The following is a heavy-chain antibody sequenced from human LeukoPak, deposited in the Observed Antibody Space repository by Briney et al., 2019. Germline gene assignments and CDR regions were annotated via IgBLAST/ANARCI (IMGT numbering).Heavy chain of an antibody. CDR3: ARRAGAYSHPYDY. J-gene: IGHJ4*02. CDR1: GFTVSSNS. D-gene: IGHD4/OR15-4a*01. Sequence: GGSLRLSCAVSGFTVSSNSMSWVRQAPGKGLEWVSFIYSGSTHYSDSVKGRFTISRDNSKNTLYLQMNSLRAEDTAVYYCARRAGAYSHPYDYWGQGTLVTVSS. CDR2: IYSGST. V-gene: IGHV3-53*01.